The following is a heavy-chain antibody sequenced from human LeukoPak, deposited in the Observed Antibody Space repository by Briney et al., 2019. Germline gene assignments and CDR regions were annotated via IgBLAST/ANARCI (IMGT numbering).Heavy chain of an antibody. J-gene: IGHJ3*02. CDR2: INPNSGGT. CDR1: GYTFTGYY. V-gene: IGHV1-2*02. CDR3: ARDIASSWYENDAFDI. Sequence: ASVKVSCKASGYTFTGYYMHWVRQAPGQGLEWMGWINPNSGGTNYAQKFQGRVTMTRDTSISTAYMELSRLRSDDTAVYYCARDIASSWYENDAFDIWGQGTMVTVSS. D-gene: IGHD6-13*01.